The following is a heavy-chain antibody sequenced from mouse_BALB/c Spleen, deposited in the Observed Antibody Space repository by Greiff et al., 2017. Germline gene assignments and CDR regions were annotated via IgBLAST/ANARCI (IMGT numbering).Heavy chain of an antibody. CDR3: ARSPNWDAMDY. Sequence: EVQLVESGGGLVQPGGSRKLSCAASGFTFSSFGMHWVRQAPEKGLEWVAYISSGSSTIYYADTVKGRFTISRDNPKNTLFLQMTSLRSEDTAMYYCARSPNWDAMDYWGQGTSVTVSS. CDR2: ISSGSSTI. J-gene: IGHJ4*01. D-gene: IGHD4-1*01. V-gene: IGHV5-17*02. CDR1: GFTFSSFG.